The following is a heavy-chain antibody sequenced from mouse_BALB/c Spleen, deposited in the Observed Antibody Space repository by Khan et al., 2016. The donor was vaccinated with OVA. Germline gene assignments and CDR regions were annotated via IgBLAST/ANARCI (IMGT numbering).Heavy chain of an antibody. J-gene: IGHJ1*01. V-gene: IGHV1S56*01. Sequence: QVQLQQSGPELVKPGASVKMSCKASGFTFINYYIHWVKQRPGQGLEWIGWIYPGDGRTKYNEKFKGKTTLTTDKSSSTTYMLLSSLTSEDSAIYFCAIRYYGSCWYFDVWGAGTTVTVSS. CDR2: IYPGDGRT. CDR1: GFTFINYY. CDR3: AIRYYGSCWYFDV. D-gene: IGHD1-1*01.